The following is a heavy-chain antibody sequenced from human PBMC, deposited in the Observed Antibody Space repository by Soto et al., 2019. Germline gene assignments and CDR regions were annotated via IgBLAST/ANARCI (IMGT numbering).Heavy chain of an antibody. V-gene: IGHV1-18*01. J-gene: IGHJ3*02. D-gene: IGHD5-12*01. CDR2: ISAYNGNT. CDR1: GYTFTSYG. CDR3: ARDAEEMATIVGAFDI. Sequence: ASVKVSCKASGYTFTSYGISWVRQAPGQGLEWMGWISAYNGNTNYAQKLQGRVTMTTDTSTSTAYMELRSLRSDDAAVYYCARDAEEMATIVGAFDIWGQGTMVTVSS.